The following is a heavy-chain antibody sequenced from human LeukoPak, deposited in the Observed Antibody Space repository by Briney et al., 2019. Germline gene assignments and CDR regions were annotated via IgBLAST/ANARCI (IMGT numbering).Heavy chain of an antibody. CDR2: IYYSGNI. D-gene: IGHD4/OR15-4a*01. Sequence: SDTLSLTCILSAASIITTNYYCGWIRQPPWNGLEWIASIYYSGNIYYNPSLKSRVTMSVDTSKNQFSLNLSSVTAADTAVYYCARHDYGYSVDYWGQGALVTVSS. CDR3: ARHDYGYSVDY. V-gene: IGHV4-39*01. J-gene: IGHJ4*02. CDR1: AASIITTNYY.